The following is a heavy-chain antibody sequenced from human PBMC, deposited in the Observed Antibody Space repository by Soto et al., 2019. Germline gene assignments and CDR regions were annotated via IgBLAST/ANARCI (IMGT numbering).Heavy chain of an antibody. D-gene: IGHD3-3*01. Sequence: GESLKISCKGSGYSFTSYWISWVRQMPGKGLEWMGRIDPSDSYTNYSPSFQGHVTISADKSISTAYLQWSSLKASDTAMYYCARSRTTSFGVVIGTLNDYWGQGTLVTVSS. J-gene: IGHJ4*02. CDR1: GYSFTSYW. V-gene: IGHV5-10-1*01. CDR2: IDPSDSYT. CDR3: ARSRTTSFGVVIGTLNDY.